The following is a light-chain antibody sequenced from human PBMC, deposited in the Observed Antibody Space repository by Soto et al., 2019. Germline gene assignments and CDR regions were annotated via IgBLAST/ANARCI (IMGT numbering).Light chain of an antibody. CDR1: QTVLYSSNNKNY. CDR3: QQYYSTPLT. Sequence: DIVMTQSPDSLAVSLGERAAINCKSSQTVLYSSNNKNYLAWYQQKPRQPPKLLISWASTRESGVPDRFSGSGSGTDFTLTISSLQAEDVAVYYCQQYYSTPLTFGGGTKVEIK. CDR2: WAS. J-gene: IGKJ4*01. V-gene: IGKV4-1*01.